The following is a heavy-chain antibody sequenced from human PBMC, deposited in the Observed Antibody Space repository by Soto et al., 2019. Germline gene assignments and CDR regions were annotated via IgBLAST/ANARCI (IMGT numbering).Heavy chain of an antibody. D-gene: IGHD5-18*01. CDR2: INHSGST. Sequence: SETLSLTCAVYGGSFSGYYWSWIRQPPGKGLEWIGEINHSGSTNYNPSLKSRVTISVDTSKNQFSLKLSSVTAADTAVYYCARGRHKTRGYSLGINYYGMDVWGQGTTVTVSS. J-gene: IGHJ6*02. CDR1: GGSFSGYY. V-gene: IGHV4-34*01. CDR3: ARGRHKTRGYSLGINYYGMDV.